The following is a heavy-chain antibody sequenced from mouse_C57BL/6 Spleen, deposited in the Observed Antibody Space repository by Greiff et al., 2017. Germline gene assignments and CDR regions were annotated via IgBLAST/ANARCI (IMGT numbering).Heavy chain of an antibody. CDR1: GYTFTSYW. CDR3: ARGPNYEGYIDV. D-gene: IGHD2-1*01. Sequence: QVQLQQPGTELVKPGASVKLSCKASGYTFTSYWMHWVKQRPGQGLEWIGNINPSNGGTNYNEKFKSKATLTVDKSSSTAYMQLSILTSEDSAVXYCARGPNYEGYIDVWGTGTTVTVSS. CDR2: INPSNGGT. V-gene: IGHV1-53*01. J-gene: IGHJ1*03.